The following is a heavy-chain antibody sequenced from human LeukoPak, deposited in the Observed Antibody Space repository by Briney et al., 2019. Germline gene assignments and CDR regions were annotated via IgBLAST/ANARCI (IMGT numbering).Heavy chain of an antibody. CDR2: IYPGDSDT. J-gene: IGHJ3*02. CDR3: ARRTYYYDSSGYEDAFDI. V-gene: IGHV5-51*01. Sequence: GASLQISCKGSGSRFTSYWIGWVRQMPGKGLEWMGIIYPGDSDTRYSPSFQGQVTISADKSISTAYLQWSSLKASDTAMYYCARRTYYYDSSGYEDAFDIWGQGTMVTVSS. D-gene: IGHD3-22*01. CDR1: GSRFTSYW.